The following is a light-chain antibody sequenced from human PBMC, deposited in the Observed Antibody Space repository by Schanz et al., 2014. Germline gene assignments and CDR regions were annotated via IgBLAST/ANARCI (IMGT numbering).Light chain of an antibody. CDR3: QQYASSPRT. Sequence: EIVLTQSPATLSLSPGERATLSCRASQTVNTYLAWYQQKPGQTPRLLIYEASSRATGIPARFSGSGSGTDFTLTISRLEPEDSAVYYCQQYASSPRTFGQGTKVEIK. J-gene: IGKJ1*01. CDR2: EAS. CDR1: QTVNTY. V-gene: IGKV3-20*01.